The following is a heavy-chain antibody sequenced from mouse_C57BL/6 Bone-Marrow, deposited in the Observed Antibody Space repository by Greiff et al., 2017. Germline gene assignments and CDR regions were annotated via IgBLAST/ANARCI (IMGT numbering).Heavy chain of an antibody. Sequence: VHLVESGPGLVAPSQSLSITCTVSGFSLTSYGVHWVRQPPGTGLEWLVVIWSDGSTTYNSALKPRLGTSTDNAKSQVFLKMNSLQTDDTAVYYCARHPLDGYWYFDVWGTGTTVTVSS. V-gene: IGHV2-6-1*01. CDR3: ARHPLDGYWYFDV. CDR2: IWSDGST. D-gene: IGHD2-10*02. CDR1: GFSLTSYG. J-gene: IGHJ1*03.